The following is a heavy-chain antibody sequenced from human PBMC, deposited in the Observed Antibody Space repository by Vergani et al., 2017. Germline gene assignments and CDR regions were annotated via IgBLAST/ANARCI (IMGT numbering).Heavy chain of an antibody. CDR1: GGTFSSYA. CDR2: IIPIFGTA. V-gene: IGHV1-69*01. D-gene: IGHD4-17*01. J-gene: IGHJ2*01. CDR3: ANDPLYGDYWYFDL. Sequence: QVQLVQSGAEVKKPGSSVKVSCKASGGTFSSYAISWVRQAPGQGLEWMGGIIPIFGTANYAQKFQGRVTITADESTSTAYMELNSLRAEDTAVYYCANDPLYGDYWYFDLWGRGTLVTVSS.